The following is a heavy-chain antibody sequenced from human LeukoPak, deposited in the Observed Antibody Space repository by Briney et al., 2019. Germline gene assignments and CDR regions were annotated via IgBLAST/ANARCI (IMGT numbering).Heavy chain of an antibody. J-gene: IGHJ4*02. CDR3: AKRLYSSSSYYFDY. CDR1: GFTFSSYA. D-gene: IGHD6-6*01. CDR2: ISSSGGST. V-gene: IGHV3-23*01. Sequence: GGSLRLSCAASGFTFSSYAISWVRQAPGKGLEWVSAISSSGGSTYYADSVKGRFTISRDNSKNTLYLQMNSLRAEDTAVYYCAKRLYSSSSYYFDYWGQGTLVTVSS.